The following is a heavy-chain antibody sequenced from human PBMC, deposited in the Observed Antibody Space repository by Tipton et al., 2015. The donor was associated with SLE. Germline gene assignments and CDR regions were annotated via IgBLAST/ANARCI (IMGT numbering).Heavy chain of an antibody. J-gene: IGHJ6*03. CDR1: GGSFSGYY. CDR2: INHSGST. CDR3: ARGIWIVVVPAAQDYYYMDV. D-gene: IGHD2-2*01. V-gene: IGHV4-34*01. Sequence: TLPLTCAVYGGSFSGYYWSWIRQPPGKGLEWIGEINHSGSTNYNPSLKSRVTISVDTSKNQFSLKLSSVTAADTAVYYCARGIWIVVVPAAQDYYYMDVWGKGTTVTVSS.